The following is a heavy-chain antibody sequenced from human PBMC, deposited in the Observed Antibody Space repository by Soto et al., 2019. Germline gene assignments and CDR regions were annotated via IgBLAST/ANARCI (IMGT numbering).Heavy chain of an antibody. D-gene: IGHD1-26*01. Sequence: QVQLVQSGAEVKKPGASVKVSCKASVYTFTSYGISWVREAPGQGLEWMGWISAYNGNTNYAQKLQGRVTMTTDTATSTAYMELRSLRSDDTAVYYCARGPTLLGATPYAYYFDYWGQGTLVTVSS. CDR2: ISAYNGNT. J-gene: IGHJ4*02. CDR1: VYTFTSYG. CDR3: ARGPTLLGATPYAYYFDY. V-gene: IGHV1-18*01.